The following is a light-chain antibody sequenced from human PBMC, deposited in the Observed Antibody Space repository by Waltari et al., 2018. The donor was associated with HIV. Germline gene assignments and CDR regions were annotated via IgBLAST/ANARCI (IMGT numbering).Light chain of an antibody. CDR2: GAS. CDR3: QHYGTSPPRGFI. CDR1: QSLSTY. V-gene: IGKV3-20*01. J-gene: IGKJ3*01. Sequence: EIVLTQSPGTLSLSPGESATLSCRASQSLSTYLAWYQQKPGQAPRLLIYGASSRATGIPDRFSGRGSGTDFTLTISRLEPEDFAVYYCQHYGTSPPRGFIFGPGTKVDIK.